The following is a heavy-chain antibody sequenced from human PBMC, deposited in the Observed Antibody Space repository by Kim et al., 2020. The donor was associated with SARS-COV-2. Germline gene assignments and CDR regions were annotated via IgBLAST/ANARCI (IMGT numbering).Heavy chain of an antibody. Sequence: SVKVSCKASGGTFSSDSITWVRQGPGQGLEWMGEINPIFGPPNSAQKFQGRVSITADESTTTVYMELSSLTSDDPAVYYCARHAGTYFYWFDPWRQGTL. D-gene: IGHD3-10*01. CDR3: ARHAGTYFYWFDP. CDR1: GGTFSSDS. J-gene: IGHJ5*02. V-gene: IGHV1-69*13. CDR2: INPIFGPP.